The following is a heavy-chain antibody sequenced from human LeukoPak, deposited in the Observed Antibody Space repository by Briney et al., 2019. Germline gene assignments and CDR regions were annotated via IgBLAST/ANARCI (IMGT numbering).Heavy chain of an antibody. V-gene: IGHV3-30*04. CDR1: GFTFSSYA. CDR3: ARDPSYYSNDYFDY. CDR2: ISYDGSNK. J-gene: IGHJ4*02. D-gene: IGHD4-11*01. Sequence: PGGSLRLSCAASGFTFSSYAMHWVRQAPGKGLEWVAVISYDGSNKYYADSVKGRFTISRDNSKNTLYLQMNSLRAEDTAVYYCARDPSYYSNDYFDYWGQGTLVTVSS.